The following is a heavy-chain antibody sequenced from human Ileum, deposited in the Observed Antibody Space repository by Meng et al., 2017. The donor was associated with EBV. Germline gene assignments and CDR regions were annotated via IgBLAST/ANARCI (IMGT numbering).Heavy chain of an antibody. CDR2: IYYSGST. Sequence: QGQLQESGPGLVKPSGTLSLTSTVSGGSISSYYWSWIRQPPGKGLEWIGYIYYSGSTNYNPSLKSRVTISVDTSKNQFSLNLSSVTAADTAVYYCARGGWSLDYWGQGTLVTVSS. CDR3: ARGGWSLDY. J-gene: IGHJ4*02. D-gene: IGHD2-15*01. V-gene: IGHV4-59*08. CDR1: GGSISSYY.